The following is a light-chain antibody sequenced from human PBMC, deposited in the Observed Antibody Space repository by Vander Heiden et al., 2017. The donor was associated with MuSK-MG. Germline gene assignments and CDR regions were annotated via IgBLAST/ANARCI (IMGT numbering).Light chain of an antibody. CDR1: NLGSKS. CDR2: DDN. J-gene: IGLJ2*01. V-gene: IGLV3-21*02. CDR3: QVWDTSGDLVV. Sequence: SYVLTQPPSVSVAPGQTARISCGGNNLGSKSVHWYQQKPGQAPVLVVYDDNDRPSGIPVRFSGSNSGNTATLTISRVGAGDEADYYCQVWDTSGDLVVFGGGTKLTVL.